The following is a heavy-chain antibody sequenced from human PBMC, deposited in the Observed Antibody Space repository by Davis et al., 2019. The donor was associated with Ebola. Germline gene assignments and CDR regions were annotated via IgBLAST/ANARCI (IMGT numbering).Heavy chain of an antibody. V-gene: IGHV3-23*01. D-gene: IGHD3-9*01. Sequence: GESLKISCAASGFTFSRQAPGKGLEWVSTISDGSRDTHYADSVKGRFTISRDDSTSTVFLQMNALRAEDTALYYCTTRLVNHFDYWGQGTLVTVSS. CDR3: TTRLVNHFDY. CDR2: ISDGSRDT. CDR1: GFTFS. J-gene: IGHJ4*02.